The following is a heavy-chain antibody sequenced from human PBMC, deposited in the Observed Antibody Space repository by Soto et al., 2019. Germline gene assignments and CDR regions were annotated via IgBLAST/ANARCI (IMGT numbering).Heavy chain of an antibody. Sequence: QVQLVESGGGVVQPGRSLRLSCAASGFTFSRYTMHWFRQAPGKGLEWVAVTSYDGSTKYYADSVKGRFTISRDNSKNTLYLQLDSLRAEDTAVYYCAKDGGFDYGFWYFDLWGRGTLVTVSS. J-gene: IGHJ2*01. CDR3: AKDGGFDYGFWYFDL. CDR1: GFTFSRYT. D-gene: IGHD4-17*01. CDR2: TSYDGSTK. V-gene: IGHV3-30-3*01.